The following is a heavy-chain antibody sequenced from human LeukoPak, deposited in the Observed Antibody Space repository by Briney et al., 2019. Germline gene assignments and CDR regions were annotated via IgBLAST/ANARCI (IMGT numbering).Heavy chain of an antibody. CDR2: INPNSGGT. CDR1: GYTFTGYY. V-gene: IGHV1-2*02. D-gene: IGHD4-17*01. J-gene: IGHJ3*02. Sequence: ASVKVSCKASGYTFTGYYMHWVRQAPGQGLEWMGWINPNSGGTNYAQKLHGRVTMTRDTSISTAYMELSRLRSDDTAVYYCARATTESAFDIWGQGTMVTVSS. CDR3: ARATTESAFDI.